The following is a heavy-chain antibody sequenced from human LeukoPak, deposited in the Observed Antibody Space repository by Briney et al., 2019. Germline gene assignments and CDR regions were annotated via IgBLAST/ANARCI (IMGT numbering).Heavy chain of an antibody. CDR3: ARSRTTVVLYYFNY. Sequence: ASVKVSCKASGYTFTGYYMHWVRQAPGQGLEWMGWINPNSGGTNYAQKFQGRVTMTRDMSTSTVYMELSSLRSEDTAVYYCARSRTTVVLYYFNYWGQGTLVTVSS. CDR1: GYTFTGYY. D-gene: IGHD4-23*01. V-gene: IGHV1-2*02. CDR2: INPNSGGT. J-gene: IGHJ4*02.